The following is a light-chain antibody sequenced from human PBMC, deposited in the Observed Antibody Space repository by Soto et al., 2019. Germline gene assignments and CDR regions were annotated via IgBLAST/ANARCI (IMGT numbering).Light chain of an antibody. Sequence: QSVLTQPPSVSGAPGQRVTISCTGSSSNIGAGYDVHWYQQLPGTAPNLLIYGNSNRPSGVPDRFSGSKSGTSASLAITGLQADDEADYYCQYYDSSLSGYVFGTGTKLTVL. CDR3: QYYDSSLSGYV. CDR2: GNS. J-gene: IGLJ1*01. CDR1: SSNIGAGYD. V-gene: IGLV1-40*01.